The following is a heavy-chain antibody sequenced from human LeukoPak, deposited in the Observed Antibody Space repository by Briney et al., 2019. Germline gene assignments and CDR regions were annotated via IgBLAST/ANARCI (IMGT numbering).Heavy chain of an antibody. J-gene: IGHJ4*02. CDR2: IYSSGST. CDR3: AREGYGSWYFDY. V-gene: IGHV4-59*12. Sequence: PSETLSLTCTVSGGSINNYYWSWIRQPPGKGLEWIGYIYSSGSTIYNPSLNSRVTISVDTSKNQFSLKLSSVTAADTAVYYCAREGYGSWYFDYWGQGTLVTVSS. CDR1: GGSINNYY. D-gene: IGHD6-13*01.